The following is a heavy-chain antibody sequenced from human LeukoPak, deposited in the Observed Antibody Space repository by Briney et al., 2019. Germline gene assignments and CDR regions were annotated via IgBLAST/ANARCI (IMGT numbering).Heavy chain of an antibody. CDR2: IYYSGST. CDR3: ARGTMVRGFGP. J-gene: IGHJ5*02. D-gene: IGHD3-10*01. CDR1: GDSISSGGYY. V-gene: IGHV4-31*03. Sequence: PSETLSLTCTVSGDSISSGGYYWSWIRQHPGKGLEWIGYIYYSGSTYYNPSLQSRVTISVDTSKNQFSLKLSSVTAADTAVYYCARGTMVRGFGPWGQGTLVTVSS.